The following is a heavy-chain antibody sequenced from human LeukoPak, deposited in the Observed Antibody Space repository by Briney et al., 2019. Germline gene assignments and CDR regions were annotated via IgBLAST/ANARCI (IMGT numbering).Heavy chain of an antibody. D-gene: IGHD3-10*01. CDR2: ISYDGSNK. Sequence: GRSLRLSCAASGFTFSSYAMHWVRQAPGKGLEWVAVISYDGSNKYYADSVKGRFTIPRDNSKNTLYLQMNSLRAEDTAVYYCARERLVRGNWFDPWGQGTLVTVSS. CDR1: GFTFSSYA. V-gene: IGHV3-30-3*01. J-gene: IGHJ5*02. CDR3: ARERLVRGNWFDP.